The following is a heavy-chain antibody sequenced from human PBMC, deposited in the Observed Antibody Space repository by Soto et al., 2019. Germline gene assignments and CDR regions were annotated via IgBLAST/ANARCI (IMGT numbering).Heavy chain of an antibody. CDR3: ARAWRADV. V-gene: IGHV3-64*01. J-gene: IGHJ6*02. CDR1: GFTFSNYA. CDR2: ISGNGDTT. Sequence: EVQLVESGGGLVQPGGSLRLSCVASGFTFSNYARHWVRQAPGKGLECVSVISGNGDTTYYANSVKDRFTISRDNSKDTLYLQMGSLRADDMAVYYCARAWRADVWGQGTTVAVSS.